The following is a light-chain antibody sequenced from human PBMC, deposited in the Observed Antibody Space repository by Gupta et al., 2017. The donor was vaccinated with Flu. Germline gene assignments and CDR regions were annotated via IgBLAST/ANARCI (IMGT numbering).Light chain of an antibody. CDR1: QSVRSSY. J-gene: IGKJ2*01. CDR2: GAS. CDR3: LQDGRSPHT. Sequence: GTPSLPAGKRATLTCRARQSVRSSYLAWYQQKPGQAPRLLIYGASSRSTGIPDRFSGSGSGTDFTLTISRLEPEDFAVYYCLQDGRSPHTFGEGTKLEIK. V-gene: IGKV3-20*01.